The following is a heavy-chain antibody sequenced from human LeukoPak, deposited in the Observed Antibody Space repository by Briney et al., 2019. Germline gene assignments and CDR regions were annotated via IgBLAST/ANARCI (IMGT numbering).Heavy chain of an antibody. CDR1: GGSISRLY. J-gene: IGHJ4*02. Sequence: KPSQRLSLTCSVPGGSISRLYSCSSLQAPGEGLDWIGYSYYTGSTNYNPSLKSRVTMFVDMSKNQFSLRLSSVTAADTAVYYCARHRAYSSSSPFDYWGQGTLVTVSS. CDR3: ARHRAYSSSSPFDY. V-gene: IGHV4-59*08. D-gene: IGHD6-6*01. CDR2: SYYTGST.